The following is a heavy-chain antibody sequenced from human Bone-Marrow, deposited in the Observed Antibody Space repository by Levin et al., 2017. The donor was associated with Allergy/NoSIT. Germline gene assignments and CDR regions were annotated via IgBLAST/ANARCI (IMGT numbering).Heavy chain of an antibody. CDR2: ISGYSRKT. D-gene: IGHD3-10*01. CDR1: GYTFSDYG. Sequence: ASVKVSCKASGYTFSDYGISWVRQAPGQGPEWLGWISGYSRKTNYAQKFQGRVTMTTDTSTTTAYMELTNLRSEDTGVYYCARIWTDFYGSGSYRSDYWGQGTLVTVSS. V-gene: IGHV1-18*04. J-gene: IGHJ4*02. CDR3: ARIWTDFYGSGSYRSDY.